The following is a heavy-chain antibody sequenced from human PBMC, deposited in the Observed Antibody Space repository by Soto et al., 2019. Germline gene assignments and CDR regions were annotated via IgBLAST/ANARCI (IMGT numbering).Heavy chain of an antibody. CDR3: ARRATTVTYDAFDI. D-gene: IGHD4-17*01. Sequence: SETLSLTCAVHTESFSTYYCSWTRQPPGKGLEWIGYIYYSGSTYYNPSLKSRVTISVDTSKNQFSLNLSAVTAADTAVYYCARRATTVTYDAFDIWGQGTMVTVSS. J-gene: IGHJ3*02. CDR2: IYYSGST. V-gene: IGHV4-59*08. CDR1: TESFSTYY.